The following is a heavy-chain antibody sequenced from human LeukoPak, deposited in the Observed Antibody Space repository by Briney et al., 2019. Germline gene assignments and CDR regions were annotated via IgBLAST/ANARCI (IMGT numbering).Heavy chain of an antibody. CDR3: AVPSPYCSGGSCYSEWFDP. CDR2: IIPILGIA. CDR1: GYTFTGYY. J-gene: IGHJ5*02. V-gene: IGHV1-69*10. D-gene: IGHD2-15*01. Sequence: GASVKVSCKASGYTFTGYYMHWVRQAPGQGLEWMGWIIPILGIANYAQKFQGRVTITADKSTSTAYMELSSLRSEDTAVYYCAVPSPYCSGGSCYSEWFDPWGQGTLVTVSS.